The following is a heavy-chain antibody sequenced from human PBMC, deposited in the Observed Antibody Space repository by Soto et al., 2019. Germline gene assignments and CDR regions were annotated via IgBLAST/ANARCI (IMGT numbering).Heavy chain of an antibody. CDR1: GGSISSGGYY. CDR3: MNSLKTEDTAVYYCTTDPLYSGSSSGYYGMDV. V-gene: IGHV4-31*05. CDR2: IYYSGST. Sequence: SETLSLTCTVSGGSISSGGYYWSWIRQHPGKGLEWIGYIYYSGSTYYNPSLKSRVTISVDTSKNQFSLKLSSVSSVFRLYLQMNSLKTEDTAVYYCTTDPLYSGSSSGYYGMDVWGQGTTVTVSS. J-gene: IGHJ6*02. D-gene: IGHD1-26*01.